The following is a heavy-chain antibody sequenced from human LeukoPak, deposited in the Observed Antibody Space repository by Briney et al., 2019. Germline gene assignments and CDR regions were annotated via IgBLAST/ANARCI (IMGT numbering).Heavy chain of an antibody. CDR2: IFHTGST. CDR1: GDPMNNEW. CDR3: TRDLGSHPGF. V-gene: IGHV4-4*02. D-gene: IGHD6-13*01. Sequence: PSETLSLTCVVFGDPMNNEWWSWVRQPPGKGLEWIGEIFHTGSTNYNPSLESRVSMSVAKSTNRFSLTLTSVTAADTAVYYCTRDLGSHPGFWGQGTLVTVSS. J-gene: IGHJ4*02.